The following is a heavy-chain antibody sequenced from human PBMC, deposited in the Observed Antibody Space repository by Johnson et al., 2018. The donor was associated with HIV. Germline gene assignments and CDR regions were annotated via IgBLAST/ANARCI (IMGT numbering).Heavy chain of an antibody. V-gene: IGHV3-13*01. CDR1: GFTFSSYD. J-gene: IGHJ3*02. D-gene: IGHD1-26*01. Sequence: VQLVESGGGLVKPGGSLKLSCAASGFTFSSYDMHWVRQATGKGLEWVSAIGTAGDTYYPGSVKGRFTISRENAKNSLYLQMNSLRAEDTAVYYCAREIGGSYYRDAFDIWGQGTMVTVSS. CDR2: IGTAGDT. CDR3: AREIGGSYYRDAFDI.